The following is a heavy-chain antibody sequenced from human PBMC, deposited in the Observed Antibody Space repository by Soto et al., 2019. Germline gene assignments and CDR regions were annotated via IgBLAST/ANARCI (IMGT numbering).Heavy chain of an antibody. J-gene: IGHJ6*02. V-gene: IGHV1-69*01. D-gene: IGHD5-12*01. Sequence: QVQRVQSGAEVKKPGSSVTGSCKASGGTFSSYAISWVRQAPGQGLEWMGGIIPIFGTANYAQKFQGRVTITADESTSTAYMELSSLRMEDTAVYYCARDRGYSGYDPRTHDYGMDVWGQGTTVTVSS. CDR1: GGTFSSYA. CDR2: IIPIFGTA. CDR3: ARDRGYSGYDPRTHDYGMDV.